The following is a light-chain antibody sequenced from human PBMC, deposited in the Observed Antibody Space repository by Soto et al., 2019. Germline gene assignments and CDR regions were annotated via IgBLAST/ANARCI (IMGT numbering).Light chain of an antibody. J-gene: IGKJ1*01. Sequence: EIVLTQSPGTLSLSPGERATLSCRASQSVSSSYLAWYQQKPGQAPRLLIYGVSSRATGIPDRFSGSGSGTDFTLTISRLEPEDFAVYYCQQYGSSGTFGQGTKVDI. CDR2: GVS. CDR3: QQYGSSGT. V-gene: IGKV3-20*01. CDR1: QSVSSSY.